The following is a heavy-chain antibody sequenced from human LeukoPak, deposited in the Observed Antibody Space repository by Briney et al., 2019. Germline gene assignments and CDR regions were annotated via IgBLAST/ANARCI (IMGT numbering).Heavy chain of an antibody. CDR2: INPNSGGA. Sequence: ASVKVSCKASGYTSTGYYIHWVRQAPGQGLEWMGWINPNSGGANYAQNFQGRVTMTRDTSISTASMELSSLRSDDTAVYYCAKTRGYTGYDPPDYWGQGTLVTVSS. D-gene: IGHD5-12*01. J-gene: IGHJ4*02. CDR3: AKTRGYTGYDPPDY. CDR1: GYTSTGYY. V-gene: IGHV1-2*02.